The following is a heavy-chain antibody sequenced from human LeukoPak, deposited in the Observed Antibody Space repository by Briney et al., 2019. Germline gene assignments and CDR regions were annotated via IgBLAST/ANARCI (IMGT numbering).Heavy chain of an antibody. CDR1: GFTFRSSS. J-gene: IGHJ4*02. CDR3: AREFGNADTYGNVPLGH. V-gene: IGHV3-21*01. Sequence: PEGSLRLSCTASGFTFRSSSFNWVRQVQGKGLEWVSSISSSGTYMYYADSVEGRFTISRDNAKNSLFLQMDSLRAEDTGVYFCAREFGNADTYGNVPLGHWGQGTLVTVSS. CDR2: ISSSGTYM. D-gene: IGHD5-18*01.